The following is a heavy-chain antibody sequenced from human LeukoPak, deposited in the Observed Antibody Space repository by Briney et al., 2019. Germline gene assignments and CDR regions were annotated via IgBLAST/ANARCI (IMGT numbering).Heavy chain of an antibody. D-gene: IGHD3-3*01. CDR2: IYYGGNT. CDR1: GGSISSSRYY. J-gene: IGHJ4*01. CDR3: AKDAFWSGYFDFPGYYFDY. Sequence: SETLSLTCAVSGGSISSSRYYRGWIRQPPGKGLEWIGTIYYGGNTYYNPSLMNRVTVSVDTSKNQFSLRLSSVTAADTAVYYCAKDAFWSGYFDFPGYYFDYWGQEPWSPSPQ. V-gene: IGHV4-39*02.